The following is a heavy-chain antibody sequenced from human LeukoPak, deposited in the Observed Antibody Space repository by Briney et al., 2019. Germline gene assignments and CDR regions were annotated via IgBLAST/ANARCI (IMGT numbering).Heavy chain of an antibody. CDR1: GFTFTTYW. V-gene: IGHV3-7*01. Sequence: GGSLRLSCAASGFTFTTYWMGWVRQAPGKGLEWVANINQDGSEKYYVDSVKGRFTISRDNAKNSLYPQMNSLRAEDAAVYYCAKDRCSNGIGCYYYYMDVWGKGTTVTISS. CDR3: AKDRCSNGIGCYYYYMDV. CDR2: INQDGSEK. D-gene: IGHD2-8*01. J-gene: IGHJ6*03.